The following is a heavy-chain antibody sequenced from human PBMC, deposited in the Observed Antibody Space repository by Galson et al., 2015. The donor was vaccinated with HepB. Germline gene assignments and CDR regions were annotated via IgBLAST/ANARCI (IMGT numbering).Heavy chain of an antibody. V-gene: IGHV3-33*01. CDR2: IWCDGSNK. Sequence: SLRLSCAASGSTFSSYGMHWVRQAPGKGLEWVAVIWCDGSNKYYADSVKGRFTISRDNSKNTLYLQMNSLRAEDTAVYYCAREGGYCSSTSCYTLADYYYYMDVWGKGTTVTVSS. CDR1: GSTFSSYG. J-gene: IGHJ6*03. CDR3: AREGGYCSSTSCYTLADYYYYMDV. D-gene: IGHD2-2*01.